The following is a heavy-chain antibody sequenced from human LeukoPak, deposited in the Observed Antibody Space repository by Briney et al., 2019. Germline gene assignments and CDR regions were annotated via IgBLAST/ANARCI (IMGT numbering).Heavy chain of an antibody. Sequence: SDTLSLTCTVSGGSISSYYWSWIRQPAGKGLEWIGRIYTSGSTNYNPSLKSRVTMSVDTSKNQFSLKLSSVTAADTAVYYCAREDYDILTGYYESYYYYGMDVWGQGTTVTVSS. V-gene: IGHV4-4*07. D-gene: IGHD3-9*01. J-gene: IGHJ6*02. CDR1: GGSISSYY. CDR2: IYTSGST. CDR3: AREDYDILTGYYESYYYYGMDV.